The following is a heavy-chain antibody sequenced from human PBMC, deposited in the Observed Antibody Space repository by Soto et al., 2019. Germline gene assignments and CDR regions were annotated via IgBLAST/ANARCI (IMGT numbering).Heavy chain of an antibody. J-gene: IGHJ4*02. CDR1: GFTFSNFW. CDR3: ARDRDYGDSPLDY. D-gene: IGHD4-17*01. CDR2: INSDGSTV. Sequence: VQLVESGGGLVQPGGSLRLSCAASGFTFSNFWMHWVRQAPGKGLVWVSSINSDGSTVRYADSVKGRFTISRDSVKNTLYLQVNSLRAEDTSVFYCARDRDYGDSPLDYWGQGTLVTVSS. V-gene: IGHV3-74*01.